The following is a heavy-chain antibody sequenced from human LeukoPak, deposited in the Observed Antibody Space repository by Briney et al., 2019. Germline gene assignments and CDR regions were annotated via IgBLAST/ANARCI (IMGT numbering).Heavy chain of an antibody. J-gene: IGHJ5*02. Sequence: SETLSLTCAVYGGSFSGYYWSWIRQPPGKGLEWIGEINHSGSTNYNPSLKSRVTISVDTSRNQLSLKLSSVTAADTAVYYCARRIRGVIMNNWFDPWGQGTLVTVSS. CDR1: GGSFSGYY. CDR3: ARRIRGVIMNNWFDP. D-gene: IGHD3-10*01. V-gene: IGHV4-34*01. CDR2: INHSGST.